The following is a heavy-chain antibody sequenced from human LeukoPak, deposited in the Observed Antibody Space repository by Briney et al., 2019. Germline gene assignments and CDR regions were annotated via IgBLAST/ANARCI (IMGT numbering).Heavy chain of an antibody. CDR3: ARQGSGSYYRAGVNWFDP. CDR2: TYYRSKWYN. D-gene: IGHD3-10*01. V-gene: IGHV6-1*01. Sequence: SQTLSLTCALSGDSVSSNSAAWNWIRQPPSRGLEWLGRTYYRSKWYNDYAVSVKSRITINPDTSKNQFSLQLNSMTPEVTAVYYCARQGSGSYYRAGVNWFDPWGQGTLVTVSS. J-gene: IGHJ5*02. CDR1: GDSVSSNSAA.